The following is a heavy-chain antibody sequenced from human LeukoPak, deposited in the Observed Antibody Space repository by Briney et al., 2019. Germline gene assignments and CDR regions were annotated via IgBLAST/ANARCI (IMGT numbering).Heavy chain of an antibody. D-gene: IGHD6-13*01. CDR2: IKQDGSEK. Sequence: GGSLRLSCAASGFTFSTYWMSWVRQAPGKGLEGVANIKQDGSEKYYLESVKGRFTISRDNAKNSLYVQMNSLRAEDTAVYFCTREAAAGIDYWGQGTLVTVSS. V-gene: IGHV3-7*01. CDR3: TREAAAGIDY. CDR1: GFTFSTYW. J-gene: IGHJ4*02.